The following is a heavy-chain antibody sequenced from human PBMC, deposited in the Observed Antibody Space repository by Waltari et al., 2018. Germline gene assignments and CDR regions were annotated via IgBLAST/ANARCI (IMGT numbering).Heavy chain of an antibody. CDR2: IWYDGSNK. D-gene: IGHD3-22*01. CDR3: AKTRRLGYYDSSDHRDAFDM. CDR1: ELTLSSYG. J-gene: IGHJ3*02. Sequence: QVKMVESGGGVVPPGRSRRLSYAASELTLSSYGMHWVRQAPGKGLGWVAVIWYDGSNKYYADSVTGRFTISRDNAKKTLYLQMNSLRAEDTAVYYWAKTRRLGYYDSSDHRDAFDMWGQGTMVTVSS. V-gene: IGHV3-33*06.